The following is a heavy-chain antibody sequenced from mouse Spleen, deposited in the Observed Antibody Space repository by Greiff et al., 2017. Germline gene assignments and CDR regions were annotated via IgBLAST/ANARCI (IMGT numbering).Heavy chain of an antibody. CDR2: INPNNGGT. CDR1: GYTFTDYY. CDR3: ARDYGNYD. V-gene: IGHV1-26*01. D-gene: IGHD2-1*01. J-gene: IGHJ3*01. Sequence: VQLQQSGPELVKPGASVKISCKASGYTFTDYYMNWVKQSHGKSLEWIGDINPNNGGTSYNQKFKGKATLTVDKSSSTAYMELRSLTSEDSAVYYCARDYGNYDWGQGTLVTVSA.